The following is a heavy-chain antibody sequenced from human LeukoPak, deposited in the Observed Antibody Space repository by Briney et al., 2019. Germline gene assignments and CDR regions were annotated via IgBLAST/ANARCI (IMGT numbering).Heavy chain of an antibody. J-gene: IGHJ4*02. CDR3: AKAAQVAGRPNLGGHFDY. Sequence: GGSLRLSCADSRFTFSNYWMSWVRQAPGKGLEWVSTISGSGGSTYYAESVKGRFTISRDNNKNTLYLQMNSLRAEDTAVYYCAKAAQVAGRPNLGGHFDYWGQGTLVTVSS. CDR2: ISGSGGST. D-gene: IGHD6-6*01. CDR1: RFTFSNYW. V-gene: IGHV3-23*01.